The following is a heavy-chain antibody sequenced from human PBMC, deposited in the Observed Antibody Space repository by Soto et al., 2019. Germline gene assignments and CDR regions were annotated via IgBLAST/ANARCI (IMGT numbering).Heavy chain of an antibody. CDR2: INHSGST. V-gene: IGHV4-34*01. Sequence: QVQLQQWGAGLLKPSETLSLTCAVYGGSFSGYYWSWIRQPPGKGLEWIGEINHSGSTNYNPSLKSRVTISVDTSKNQFTLKLSSVTAADTAVYYCARVDSSGYYRDWGHGTLVTVSS. CDR3: ARVDSSGYYRD. D-gene: IGHD3-22*01. J-gene: IGHJ4*01. CDR1: GGSFSGYY.